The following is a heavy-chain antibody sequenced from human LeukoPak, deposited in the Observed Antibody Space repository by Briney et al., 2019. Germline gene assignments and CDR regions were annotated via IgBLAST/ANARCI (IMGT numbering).Heavy chain of an antibody. CDR2: IRSKAYGGTT. CDR3: TREGVADNAFDI. D-gene: IGHD6-19*01. Sequence: GGSLRLSCTASGFTFGDYAMSWVRQAPGKGLEWVGFIRSKAYGGTTEHAASVNGIFTISRDDSKSIAYLQLNSLKAEDTAVYYCTREGVADNAFDIWGQGTMVTVSS. J-gene: IGHJ3*02. CDR1: GFTFGDYA. V-gene: IGHV3-49*04.